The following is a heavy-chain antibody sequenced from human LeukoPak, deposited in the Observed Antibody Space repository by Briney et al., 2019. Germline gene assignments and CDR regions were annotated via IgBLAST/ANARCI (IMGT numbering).Heavy chain of an antibody. J-gene: IGHJ4*02. CDR2: INWNGGST. V-gene: IGHV3-20*04. CDR3: ARDRGVVGAPGDYFDY. CDR1: GFTFDDYG. Sequence: GGSLRLSCVASGFTFDDYGMSWVRQVPGKGLEWVSDINWNGGSTGYADSVKGRFTISRDNAKNSLYLQMNSLRAEDTAVYYCARDRGVVGAPGDYFDYWGQGTLVTISS. D-gene: IGHD1-26*01.